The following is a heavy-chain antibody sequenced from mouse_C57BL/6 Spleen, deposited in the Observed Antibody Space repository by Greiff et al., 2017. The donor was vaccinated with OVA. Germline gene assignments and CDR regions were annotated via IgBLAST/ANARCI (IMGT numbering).Heavy chain of an antibody. J-gene: IGHJ2*01. CDR3: ARLGVSSCFDY. CDR2: IDPSDSYT. Sequence: QVQLQQPGAELVKPGASVKLSCKASGYTFTSYWMQWVKQRPGQGLEWIGEIDPSDSYTNSNQKFKGKATLTVDTSSSTAYLQLSSLTSEDSAAYYCARLGVSSCFDYWGQGTTLTVSA. CDR1: GYTFTSYW. V-gene: IGHV1-50*01. D-gene: IGHD1-1*01.